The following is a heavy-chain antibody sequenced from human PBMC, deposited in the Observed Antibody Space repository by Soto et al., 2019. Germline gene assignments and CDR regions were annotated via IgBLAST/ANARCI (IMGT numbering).Heavy chain of an antibody. CDR3: ARDLITMIEVLTHTFDY. CDR1: GFTFSSYA. V-gene: IGHV3-30-3*01. Sequence: QVQLVESGGGVVQPGRSLRLSCAASGFTFSSYAMHWVRQAPGKGLEWVAVISYDGSNKYYADSVKGRFTISRDNSKNTQYLQMNSLRAEDTAVYYCARDLITMIEVLTHTFDYWGQGTLVTVSS. J-gene: IGHJ4*02. CDR2: ISYDGSNK. D-gene: IGHD3-22*01.